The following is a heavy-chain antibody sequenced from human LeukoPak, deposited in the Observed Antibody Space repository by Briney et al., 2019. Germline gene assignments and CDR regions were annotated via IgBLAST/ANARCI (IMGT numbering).Heavy chain of an antibody. CDR3: ARLPLYADYYYYGMDV. J-gene: IGHJ6*02. D-gene: IGHD2-8*01. CDR1: GGSFSGYY. Sequence: SETLSLTCAVYGGSFSGYYWSWIRQPPGKGLEWIGEINHSGSTNYNPSLKSRVTISVDTSKNQFSLKLSSVTAADTAVYYCARLPLYADYYYYGMDVWGQGTTVTVAS. CDR2: INHSGST. V-gene: IGHV4-34*01.